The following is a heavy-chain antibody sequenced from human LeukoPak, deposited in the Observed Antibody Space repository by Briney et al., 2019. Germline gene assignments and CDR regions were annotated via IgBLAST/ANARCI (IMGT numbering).Heavy chain of an antibody. Sequence: PSETLSLTCAVYGGSFSGYYWSWIRQPPGKGLEWIGEINHSGSTNYNPSLKSRVTISVDTSKNQFSLRLRSVTAADTAVYYCVRGVGGEYFYFDRWGQGTLVTVSS. J-gene: IGHJ4*02. D-gene: IGHD1-26*01. CDR3: VRGVGGEYFYFDR. CDR2: INHSGST. CDR1: GGSFSGYY. V-gene: IGHV4-34*01.